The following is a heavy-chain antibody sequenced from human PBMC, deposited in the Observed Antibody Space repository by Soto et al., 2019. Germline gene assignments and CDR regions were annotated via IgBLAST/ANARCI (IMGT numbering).Heavy chain of an antibody. D-gene: IGHD1-26*01. V-gene: IGHV4-39*01. CDR2: IYYSGST. Sequence: SETLSLTCTVSGGSISSSSYYWGWIRQPPGKGLEWIGSIYYSGSTYYNPSLKSRVTISVDTSKNQFSLKLSSVTAADTAVYYCARLYSGSYPGPPGEYFDYWGQGTLVTVSS. J-gene: IGHJ4*02. CDR1: GGSISSSSYY. CDR3: ARLYSGSYPGPPGEYFDY.